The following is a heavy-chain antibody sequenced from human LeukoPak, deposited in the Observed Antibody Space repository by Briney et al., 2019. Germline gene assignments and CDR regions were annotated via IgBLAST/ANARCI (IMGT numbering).Heavy chain of an antibody. CDR3: AADDPSSVQR. J-gene: IGHJ1*01. Sequence: ASVKVSCKASGFTFTSSAMQWVRQARGQRLEWIGWIFVGSGNTNYAQKFQERVTITRDMSTSTAYMELSSLRSKDTAVYYCAADDPSSVQRWGQGTLVTVSS. CDR1: GFTFTSSA. CDR2: IFVGSGNT. V-gene: IGHV1-58*02.